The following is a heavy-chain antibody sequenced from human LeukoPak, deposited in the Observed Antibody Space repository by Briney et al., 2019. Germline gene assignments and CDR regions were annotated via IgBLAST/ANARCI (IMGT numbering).Heavy chain of an antibody. D-gene: IGHD4-17*01. CDR1: GGSFSASA. CDR2: IYGGGST. V-gene: IGHV3-66*01. CDR3: ARTYGDSPRFDY. J-gene: IGHJ4*02. Sequence: ETLSLTCAVYGGSFSASAWSWIRQPPGKGLEWVSVIYGGGSTYYADSVKGRFTISRDNSKNTLYLQMNSLRAKDTAVYYCARTYGDSPRFDYWGQGTLVTVSS.